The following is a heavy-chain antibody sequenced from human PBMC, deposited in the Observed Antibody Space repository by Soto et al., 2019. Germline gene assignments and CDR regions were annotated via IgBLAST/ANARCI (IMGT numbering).Heavy chain of an antibody. Sequence: QVQLVESGGGVVQPGRSLRLSCAASGFTFSSYGMHWVRQAPGKGLEWVAVIWYDGSNKYYADSVKGRFTISRDNSKNTLYLQMNSLRADDTAVYYCARSIAAATVGNYYYYGKYVRGQGTTVTVSS. J-gene: IGHJ6*02. CDR1: GFTFSSYG. D-gene: IGHD6-13*01. V-gene: IGHV3-33*01. CDR2: IWYDGSNK. CDR3: ARSIAAATVGNYYYYGKYV.